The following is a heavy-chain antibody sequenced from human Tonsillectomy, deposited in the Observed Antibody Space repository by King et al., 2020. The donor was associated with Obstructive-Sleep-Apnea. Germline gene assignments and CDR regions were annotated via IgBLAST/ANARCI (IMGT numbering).Heavy chain of an antibody. CDR3: ARDGWPDGGGFDC. V-gene: IGHV3-48*01. CDR1: GFTFSTYS. D-gene: IGHD4-23*01. Sequence: VQLVESGGGLVQPGGSLRLSCAASGFTFSTYSMNWVRQAPGKGLEWISYISYSSSSIYYADSVKGRFTISRDNAKNSLYLHMNSLRVEDTAVYYCARDGWPDGGGFDCWGQGTLVTVSS. CDR2: ISYSSSSI. J-gene: IGHJ4*02.